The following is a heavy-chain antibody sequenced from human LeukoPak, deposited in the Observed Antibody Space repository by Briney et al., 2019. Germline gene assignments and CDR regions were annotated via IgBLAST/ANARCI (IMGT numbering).Heavy chain of an antibody. J-gene: IGHJ4*02. CDR2: IIPIFGTA. V-gene: IGHV1-69*05. Sequence: GASVKVSCKASGGTFSSYAISLVRRAPGQGLEWMGGIIPIFGTANYAQKFQGRVTITTDESTSTAYMELSSLRSEDTAVYYCAREVVDIAMESRSPLDYWGQGTLVTVSS. CDR3: AREVVDIAMESRSPLDY. CDR1: GGTFSSYA. D-gene: IGHD5-18*01.